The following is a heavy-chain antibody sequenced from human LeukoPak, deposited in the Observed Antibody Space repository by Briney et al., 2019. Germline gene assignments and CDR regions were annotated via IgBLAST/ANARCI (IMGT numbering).Heavy chain of an antibody. D-gene: IGHD1-1*01. CDR1: GYTFTGYY. Sequence: ASVKVSCKASGYTFTGYYMHWVRQAPGQGLEWMGWINPNGGGTNYAQKFQGWVTMTRDTSISTAYMELSRLRSDDTAVYYCARDRSTTGTGWGMDVWGKGTTVTVPS. V-gene: IGHV1-2*04. CDR2: INPNGGGT. CDR3: ARDRSTTGTGWGMDV. J-gene: IGHJ6*04.